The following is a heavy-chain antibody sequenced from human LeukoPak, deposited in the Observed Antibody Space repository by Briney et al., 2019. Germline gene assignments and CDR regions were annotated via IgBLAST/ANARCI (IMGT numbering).Heavy chain of an antibody. Sequence: PGGSLRLSCAPPGFTFSSYAMSSVRQAPGKGLEWVAVISGGGSGTYYADSVRGRFTISRDNSKNTVYLQMNSLRAEDTAIYYCAKAVGSSSYFSRDAFDIWGQGTMVTVSS. D-gene: IGHD3-22*01. CDR2: ISGGGSGT. V-gene: IGHV3-23*01. CDR1: GFTFSSYA. CDR3: AKAVGSSSYFSRDAFDI. J-gene: IGHJ3*02.